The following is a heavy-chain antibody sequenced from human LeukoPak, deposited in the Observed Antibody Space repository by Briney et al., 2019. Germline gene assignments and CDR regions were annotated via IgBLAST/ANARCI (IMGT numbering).Heavy chain of an antibody. Sequence: ASVKVSCKASGYTFTSYDINWVRQATGQGLEWMGWMNPNSGNTGYAQKFQGRVTMTRNTSISTAYMELSSLRSEGTAVYYCARSMVRGAPNWFDRWGQGTLVTVSS. CDR2: MNPNSGNT. J-gene: IGHJ5*02. CDR1: GYTFTSYD. CDR3: ARSMVRGAPNWFDR. V-gene: IGHV1-8*01. D-gene: IGHD3-10*01.